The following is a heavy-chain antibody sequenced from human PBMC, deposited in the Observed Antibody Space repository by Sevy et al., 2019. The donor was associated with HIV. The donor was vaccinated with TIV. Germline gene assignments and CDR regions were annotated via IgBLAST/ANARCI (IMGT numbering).Heavy chain of an antibody. CDR3: ARVKGGGSCWAFDP. V-gene: IGHV4-31*03. CDR1: GGSISSGGYY. Sequence: SETLSLTCTVSGGSISSGGYYWSWIRQHPGKGLEWIGYIYYSGSTYYNPSLKSRVSISVDTSKNQFSLKLSSVTAADTAVYYCARVKGGGSCWAFDPWGPGTLVTVSS. J-gene: IGHJ5*02. D-gene: IGHD2-15*01. CDR2: IYYSGST.